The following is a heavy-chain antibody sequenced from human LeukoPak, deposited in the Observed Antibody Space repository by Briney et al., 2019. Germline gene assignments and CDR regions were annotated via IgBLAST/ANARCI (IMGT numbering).Heavy chain of an antibody. Sequence: GGSLRLSCAASGFTFNSYAMNWVRQAPGKGLEWISAISADSVKGRFTISRDNAKNTVSLQLNSLRAEDTAIYYCAKTYRDYFDYWGRGTLVTVSS. CDR3: AKTYRDYFDY. CDR2: I. V-gene: IGHV3-23*01. D-gene: IGHD5-18*01. CDR1: GFTFNSYA. J-gene: IGHJ4*02.